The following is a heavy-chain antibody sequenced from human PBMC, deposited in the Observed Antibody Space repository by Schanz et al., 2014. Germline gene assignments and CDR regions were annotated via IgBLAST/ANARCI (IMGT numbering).Heavy chain of an antibody. Sequence: QVQLVQSGAEVKKPGVSVKVSCKASGYTFTTYYIHWVRQAPGQGLEWMGKINPSVGNTNYAQKFRGRVTMTRDTSTSTVYMELSSLRSEDTAVYCCARGPSTGAFDIWGQGTMVTVSS. J-gene: IGHJ3*02. V-gene: IGHV1-46*03. CDR3: ARGPSTGAFDI. CDR2: INPSVGNT. CDR1: GYTFTTYY.